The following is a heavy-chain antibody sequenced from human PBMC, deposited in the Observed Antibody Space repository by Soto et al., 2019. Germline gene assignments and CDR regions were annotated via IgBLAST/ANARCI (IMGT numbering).Heavy chain of an antibody. CDR1: GFTFDDFA. CDR3: AKDYYGFYGSGSSRIDY. V-gene: IGHV3-9*01. J-gene: IGHJ4*02. Sequence: ESGGGLVQAGRSLRLSCAASGFTFDDFAMHWVRQGPGEGLEWVSGISWNSDRMDYADSVKGRFTISRDNAKNSLYLQMNSLRPEDTALYYCAKDYYGFYGSGSSRIDYWGQGTLVTVSS. D-gene: IGHD3-10*01. CDR2: ISWNSDRM.